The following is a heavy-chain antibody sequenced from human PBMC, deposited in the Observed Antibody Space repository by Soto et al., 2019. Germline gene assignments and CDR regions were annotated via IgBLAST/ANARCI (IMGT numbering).Heavy chain of an antibody. CDR2: ISYDGSNK. D-gene: IGHD6-13*01. J-gene: IGHJ4*02. V-gene: IGHV3-30*18. CDR1: GFTFSSYG. CDR3: AKDLSSSWSGFDY. Sequence: LRLSCAASGFTFSSYGMHWVRQAPGKGLEWVAVISYDGSNKYYADSVKGRFTISRDNSKNTLYLQMNSLRAEDTAVYYCAKDLSSSWSGFDYWGQGTLVTVSS.